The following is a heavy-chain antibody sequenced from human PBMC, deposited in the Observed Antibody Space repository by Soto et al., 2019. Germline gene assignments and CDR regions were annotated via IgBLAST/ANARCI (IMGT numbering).Heavy chain of an antibody. Sequence: GASVKVSCKASGYSFTTYYMHWVRQAPGQGLEWMGMINPSGGSTSYAQKFQGRVTMTRDTSTSTVYMELSSLRSEDTAVYYCARNDKSGLDYWGQGTLVTVPS. CDR3: ARNDKSGLDY. J-gene: IGHJ4*02. D-gene: IGHD1-1*01. V-gene: IGHV1-46*01. CDR1: GYSFTTYY. CDR2: INPSGGST.